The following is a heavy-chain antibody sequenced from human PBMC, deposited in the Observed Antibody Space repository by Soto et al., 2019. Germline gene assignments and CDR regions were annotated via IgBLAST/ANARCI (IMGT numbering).Heavy chain of an antibody. Sequence: GGSLRLSCAASGFTFSSYAMHWVRQAPGKGLEWVAVISYDGSNKYYADSVKGRFTISRDNSKNTLYLQMNSLRAEDTAVYYCARSMRFGELLGFDYWGQGTLVTVSS. CDR1: GFTFSSYA. J-gene: IGHJ4*02. V-gene: IGHV3-30-3*01. CDR2: ISYDGSNK. D-gene: IGHD3-10*01. CDR3: ARSMRFGELLGFDY.